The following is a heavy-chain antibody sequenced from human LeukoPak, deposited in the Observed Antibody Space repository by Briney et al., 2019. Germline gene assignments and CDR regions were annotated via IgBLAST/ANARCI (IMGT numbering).Heavy chain of an antibody. D-gene: IGHD3-3*01. J-gene: IGHJ4*02. CDR3: ARKYYDFWSGYDY. CDR1: GYSFTSYW. CDR2: IYPGDSDT. V-gene: IGHV5-51*01. Sequence: GESLKISCTGSGYSFTSYWIGWVRQMPGKGLEWMGIIYPGDSDTRYSPSFQGQVTISADKSISTAYLQWSSLKASDTAMYYCARKYYDFWSGYDYWGQGTLVTVSS.